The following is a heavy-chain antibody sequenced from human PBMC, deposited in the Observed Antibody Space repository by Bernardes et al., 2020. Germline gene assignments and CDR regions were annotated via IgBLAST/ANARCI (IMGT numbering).Heavy chain of an antibody. V-gene: IGHV3-21*01. CDR3: AKLFDIRGGTGLDP. J-gene: IGHJ5*02. CDR1: GFTFSDYT. Sequence: GRTLKVCCAASGFTFSDYTMNWVRQAPGKGLEWVSSITSSSYISYADSVKGRFTVSRDNAKNSLYLQMNSLRAEDTAVYYCAKLFDIRGGTGLDPWGQGTLVTVSS. CDR2: ITSSSYI. D-gene: IGHD3-9*01.